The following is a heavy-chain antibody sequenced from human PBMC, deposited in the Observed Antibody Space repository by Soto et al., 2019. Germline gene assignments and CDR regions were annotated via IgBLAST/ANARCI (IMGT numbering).Heavy chain of an antibody. CDR1: GFSLSSYG. Sequence: QLQLVESGGGVVQPGRSLRLSCAASGFSLSSYGFHWVRQAPGKGLEWVAVISYDGNNEYYIDSVKGRCTISRDNSKNTVFLHLSNLRVDDTAVYYCARESDQPRSDTYYAMDVWGQGTTVTVSS. J-gene: IGHJ6*02. V-gene: IGHV3-30*03. CDR3: ARESDQPRSDTYYAMDV. D-gene: IGHD6-25*01. CDR2: ISYDGNNE.